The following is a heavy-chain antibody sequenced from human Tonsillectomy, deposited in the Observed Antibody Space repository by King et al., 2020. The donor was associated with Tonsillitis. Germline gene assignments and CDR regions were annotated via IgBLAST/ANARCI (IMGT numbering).Heavy chain of an antibody. CDR2: INPNNGGR. Sequence: VQLVESGAEVKKPGASVKVSCKASGYTFGDHFMHWVRQAPGQGLEWMGVINPNNGGRNYAPKFQVRVTMTMETSISTAYMELSSLRSDDTAVYYCARDSGTFPDYWGQGTLVTVSS. V-gene: IGHV1-2*02. CDR1: GYTFGDHF. D-gene: IGHD1-26*01. CDR3: ARDSGTFPDY. J-gene: IGHJ4*02.